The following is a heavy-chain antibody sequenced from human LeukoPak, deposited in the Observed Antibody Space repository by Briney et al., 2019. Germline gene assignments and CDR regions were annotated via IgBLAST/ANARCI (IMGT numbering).Heavy chain of an antibody. J-gene: IGHJ4*02. CDR3: ARVSTYSSRSLFDY. V-gene: IGHV4-28*03. D-gene: IGHD6-13*01. CDR1: GYSISSSNW. Sequence: SETLSLTCAVSGYSISSSNWWGWIRQPPGKGLELIGYIYYSGSTYCNPSLKSRVAISVDTSKTQFSLNLSSVTAADTAVYYCARVSTYSSRSLFDYWGQGTLVTVSS. CDR2: IYYSGST.